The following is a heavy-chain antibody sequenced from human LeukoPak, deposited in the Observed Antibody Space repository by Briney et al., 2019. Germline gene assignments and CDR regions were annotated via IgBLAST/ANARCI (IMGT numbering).Heavy chain of an antibody. V-gene: IGHV3-7*01. Sequence: PGGPLRLSCAASGFTFSSYWMSWVRQAPGKGLEWVANIKQDGSEKYYVDSVKGRFTISRDNAKNSLYPQMNSLRAEDTAVYYCATQRRGIAAAGTDYWGQGTLVTVSS. CDR3: ATQRRGIAAAGTDY. D-gene: IGHD6-13*01. J-gene: IGHJ4*02. CDR1: GFTFSSYW. CDR2: IKQDGSEK.